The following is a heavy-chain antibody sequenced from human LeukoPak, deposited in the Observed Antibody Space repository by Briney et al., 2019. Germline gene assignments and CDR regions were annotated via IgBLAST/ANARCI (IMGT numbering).Heavy chain of an antibody. CDR2: IYTSGST. Sequence: SETLSLTCTVSGGSLSSYYWSWIRQPAGKGLEWIGRIYTSGSTNYNPSLKSRVTMSVDTSKNQFSLKLSSVTAAATAVYYCARAGENNWNDAGSDAFDIWGQGTMVTVSS. V-gene: IGHV4-4*07. D-gene: IGHD1-20*01. J-gene: IGHJ3*02. CDR1: GGSLSSYY. CDR3: ARAGENNWNDAGSDAFDI.